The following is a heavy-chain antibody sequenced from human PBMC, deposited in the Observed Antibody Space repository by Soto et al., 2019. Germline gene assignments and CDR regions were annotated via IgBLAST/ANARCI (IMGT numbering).Heavy chain of an antibody. CDR1: GFLVRNNY. D-gene: IGHD3-16*01. Sequence: GGSLRLSCAASGFLVRNNYMTWVRQAPGMGLEWVSAMYSDGRTFYAESVKGRFIISRDKSDNTLYLQMNSLRAEDTALYYCAIDLYEGALDVWGQGTMVTVSS. J-gene: IGHJ3*01. CDR3: AIDLYEGALDV. CDR2: MYSDGRT. V-gene: IGHV3-53*01.